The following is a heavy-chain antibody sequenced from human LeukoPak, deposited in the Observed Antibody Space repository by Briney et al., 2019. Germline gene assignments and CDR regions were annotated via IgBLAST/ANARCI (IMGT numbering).Heavy chain of an antibody. D-gene: IGHD3-9*01. Sequence: GASVKVSCKPSGYTFTSYYMHWVRQAPGQGLEWMGIINPSGGSTSYAQKFQGRVTMTRDTSTSTVYMELSSLRSEDTAVYYCAREHYDILTGYYTSYYYYYMDVWGKGTTVTISS. CDR2: INPSGGST. J-gene: IGHJ6*03. V-gene: IGHV1-46*01. CDR1: GYTFTSYY. CDR3: AREHYDILTGYYTSYYYYYMDV.